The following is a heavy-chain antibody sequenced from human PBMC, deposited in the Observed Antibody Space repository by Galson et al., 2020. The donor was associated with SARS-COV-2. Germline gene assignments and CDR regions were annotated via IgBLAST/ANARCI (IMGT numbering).Heavy chain of an antibody. D-gene: IGHD4-17*01. Sequence: GESLKISCAASGFTFSRYAMAWVRQAPGKGLEWVSGISGGGGSTYYADSVKGRFTISRDISQNTVYLQMSSLRAEDTAVYYCAKDRGNDYGDQLDFRGQGTQVTVSS. CDR2: ISGGGGST. J-gene: IGHJ4*02. CDR3: AKDRGNDYGDQLDF. V-gene: IGHV3-23*01. CDR1: GFTFSRYA.